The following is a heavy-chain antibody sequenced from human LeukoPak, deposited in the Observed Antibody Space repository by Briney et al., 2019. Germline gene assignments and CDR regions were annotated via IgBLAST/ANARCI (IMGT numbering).Heavy chain of an antibody. CDR1: GGTFSSYA. J-gene: IGHJ3*02. Sequence: ASVKVSCKASGGTFSSYAISWVRQAPGQGLEWMGWISAYNGNTNYAQKLQGRVTMTTDTSTSTAYMELRSLRSDGTAVYYCAREDYYDAFDIWGQGTMVTVSS. CDR3: AREDYYDAFDI. CDR2: ISAYNGNT. V-gene: IGHV1-18*01. D-gene: IGHD3-10*01.